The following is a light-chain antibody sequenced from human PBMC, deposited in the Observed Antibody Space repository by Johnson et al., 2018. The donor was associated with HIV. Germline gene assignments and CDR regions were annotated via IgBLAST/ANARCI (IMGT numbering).Light chain of an antibody. Sequence: QAVLTQPPSVSAAPGQKVTISCSGSSSNIGNNYVSWYQQLPGTAPKLLIYDNNKRPSGIPDRFSGSKSGTSATLGITGLQTGDEADYYCGTWDSYLTAGVFGTGTTITVL. J-gene: IGLJ1*01. CDR3: GTWDSYLTAGV. V-gene: IGLV1-51*01. CDR2: DNN. CDR1: SSNIGNNY.